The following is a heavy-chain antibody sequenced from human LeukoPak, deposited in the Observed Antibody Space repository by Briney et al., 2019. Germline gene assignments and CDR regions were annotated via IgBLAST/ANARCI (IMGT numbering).Heavy chain of an antibody. CDR1: GGSFRGYY. V-gene: IGHV4-34*01. CDR2: INHSGST. D-gene: IGHD6-13*01. Sequence: SETLSLTCAVYGGSFRGYYWSWIRQPPGKGLEWIGEINHSGSTNYNPSLKSRVTISVDTSKNQFSLKLSSVTAADTAVYYCARGIAAASYFDYWGQGTLVTVSS. J-gene: IGHJ4*02. CDR3: ARGIAAASYFDY.